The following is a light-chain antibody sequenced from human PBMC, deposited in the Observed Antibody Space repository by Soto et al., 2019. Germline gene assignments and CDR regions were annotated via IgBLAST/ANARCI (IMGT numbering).Light chain of an antibody. CDR2: DVS. Sequence: QSALTQPRSVSGSPGQSVTISCTGTSSDVGGYNYVSWYQQHPGKAPKLMIYDVSKRPSGVPDRFSGSKSGNTASLTISGLQGEVEGDYSCCSYAGSYTWVFGGGTKLTVL. J-gene: IGLJ3*02. CDR3: CSYAGSYTWV. V-gene: IGLV2-11*01. CDR1: SSDVGGYNY.